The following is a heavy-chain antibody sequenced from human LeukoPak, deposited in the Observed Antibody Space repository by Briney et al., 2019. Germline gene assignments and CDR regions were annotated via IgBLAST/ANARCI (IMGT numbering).Heavy chain of an antibody. J-gene: IGHJ4*02. Sequence: GGSLGLSCAASGFTFSTYSINWVRQAPGKGLEWVSSISSNSSYIYYADSVKGRFTVSRDNAKISLFLQMNSLRAEDTAVYYCARGGAYGDLTQPFDHWGQGTLVTVSS. CDR3: ARGGAYGDLTQPFDH. V-gene: IGHV3-21*01. D-gene: IGHD4-17*01. CDR1: GFTFSTYS. CDR2: ISSNSSYI.